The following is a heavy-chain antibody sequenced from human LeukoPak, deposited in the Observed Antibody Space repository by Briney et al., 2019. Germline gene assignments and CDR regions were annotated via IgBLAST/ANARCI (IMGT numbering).Heavy chain of an antibody. V-gene: IGHV3-23*01. CDR2: IRGSGDTT. Sequence: GGSLRLSCAASGFTFDNYAMSWVRQAPGKGLEWVSVIRGSGDTTYFTDSVKGRFTLSRDNSKNTVYLQMNSLRVDDTAIYYCAKETGQFGDLGIFDNWGQGTLVTVSS. CDR3: AKETGQFGDLGIFDN. J-gene: IGHJ4*02. CDR1: GFTFDNYA. D-gene: IGHD2-21*02.